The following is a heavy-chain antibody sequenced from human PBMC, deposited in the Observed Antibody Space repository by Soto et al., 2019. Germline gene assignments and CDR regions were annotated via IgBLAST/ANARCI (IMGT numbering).Heavy chain of an antibody. CDR2: IIPIFGTA. J-gene: IGHJ6*02. D-gene: IGHD6-6*01. CDR1: GGTFSSYA. Sequence: SVKVSCKASGGTFSSYAISWVRQAPGQGLEWKGGIIPIFGTANYAQKYQGRVTITADESTSTAYMELSSLRSEDTVVYYCASEYSSSSSYYYGMDVWGQGTTVTVSS. V-gene: IGHV1-69*13. CDR3: ASEYSSSSSYYYGMDV.